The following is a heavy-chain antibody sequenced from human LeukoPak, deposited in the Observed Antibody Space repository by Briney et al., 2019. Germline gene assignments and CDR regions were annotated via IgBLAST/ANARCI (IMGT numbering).Heavy chain of an antibody. Sequence: PGGSLRLSCEASGFTFSSYWMSWVRQAPGKGLEWVANIKQDGSEKYYVDSVKGRFTISRDNAKNSLYLQMNSLRAEDTAVYYCARGVGYSPAPDYWGQGTLVTVSS. CDR3: ARGVGYSPAPDY. CDR2: IKQDGSEK. CDR1: GFTFSSYW. V-gene: IGHV3-7*04. J-gene: IGHJ4*02. D-gene: IGHD5-18*01.